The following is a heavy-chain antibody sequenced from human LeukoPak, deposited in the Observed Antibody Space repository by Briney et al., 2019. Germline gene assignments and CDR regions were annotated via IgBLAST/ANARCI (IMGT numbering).Heavy chain of an antibody. D-gene: IGHD5-24*01. J-gene: IGHJ5*02. CDR1: GYTFTSYY. CDR3: ARDDVGMATSNFNWFDP. CDR2: INPSGGST. V-gene: IGHV1-46*01. Sequence: ASVKVSCKASGYTFTSYYMHWVRQAPGQGLEWMGIINPSGGSTSYAQKFQGRVAMTRDTSTSTVYMELSSLRSEDTAVYYCARDDVGMATSNFNWFDPWGQGTLVTVSS.